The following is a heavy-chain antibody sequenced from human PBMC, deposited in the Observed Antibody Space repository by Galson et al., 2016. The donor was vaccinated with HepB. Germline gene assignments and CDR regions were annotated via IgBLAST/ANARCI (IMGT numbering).Heavy chain of an antibody. V-gene: IGHV3-72*01. Sequence: SLRLSCAASGFVFSEYYMDWVRQAPGKGLEWVGRSRNKPNSYTTEYAPSAKGRFTISRDDSSNSLFLQLNSLKTEDTAVYYCARALTMVRWAYGHWGQGTLVTVSS. CDR1: GFVFSEYY. CDR3: ARALTMVRWAYGH. J-gene: IGHJ1*01. D-gene: IGHD3-10*01. CDR2: SRNKPNSYTT.